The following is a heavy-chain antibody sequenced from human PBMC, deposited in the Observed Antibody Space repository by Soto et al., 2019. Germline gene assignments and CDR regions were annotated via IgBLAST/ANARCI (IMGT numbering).Heavy chain of an antibody. Sequence: HVQLQESGPGLVKPSETLSLTCTVSGGSISTYYWSWIRQPPGKGLEWIGYIYYDGSTSYNPSLRSRVTISVDTSKNQFSLILSSVTSADTAVYYCARDQWSSGLYVWFDPWGQGTLVTVSS. J-gene: IGHJ5*02. CDR1: GGSISTYY. D-gene: IGHD6-25*01. V-gene: IGHV4-59*01. CDR2: IYYDGST. CDR3: ARDQWSSGLYVWFDP.